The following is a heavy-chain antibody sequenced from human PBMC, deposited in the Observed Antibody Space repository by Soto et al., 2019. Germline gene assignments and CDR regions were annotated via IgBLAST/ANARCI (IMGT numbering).Heavy chain of an antibody. CDR2: IRGTGGST. CDR1: GFTFSSYA. CDR3: AKHSNYYDNTGYRRQLDY. Sequence: EVQLLESGGGLVQPGGSLRLSCAASGFTFSSYAMTWVRQAPGKGLEWVSAIRGTGGSTNYADSVKGRFTISRDDSKNTLYLQMNSLRAEDTAVYYCAKHSNYYDNTGYRRQLDYWGQGTLVTVSS. D-gene: IGHD3-22*01. J-gene: IGHJ4*02. V-gene: IGHV3-23*01.